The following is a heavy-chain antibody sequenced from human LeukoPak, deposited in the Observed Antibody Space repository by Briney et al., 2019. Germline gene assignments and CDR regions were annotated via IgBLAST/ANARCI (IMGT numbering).Heavy chain of an antibody. CDR2: IYTSGST. Sequence: SETLSLTCTVSGGSISSGSYYWSWIRQPAGKGLEWIGRIYTSGSTYYNPSLKSRVTISVDTSKNQFSLKLSSVTAADTAVYYCARDPSGWHDYWGQGTLVTVSS. CDR1: GGSISSGSYY. J-gene: IGHJ4*02. V-gene: IGHV4-61*02. D-gene: IGHD6-19*01. CDR3: ARDPSGWHDY.